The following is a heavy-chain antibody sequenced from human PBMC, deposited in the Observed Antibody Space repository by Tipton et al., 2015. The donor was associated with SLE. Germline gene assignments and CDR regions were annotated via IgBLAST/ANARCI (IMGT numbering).Heavy chain of an antibody. J-gene: IGHJ4*02. Sequence: TLSLTCAVYGGSFSGYYWSWIRQPPGKGLEWIGEINHSGSTNYNPSLKSRVTISVDTSKNQFSLKLSFVTAADTAVYYCARGVGYCSSTSCYTLNYWGQGTLVTVSS. D-gene: IGHD2-2*02. CDR2: INHSGST. CDR1: GGSFSGYY. CDR3: ARGVGYCSSTSCYTLNY. V-gene: IGHV4-34*01.